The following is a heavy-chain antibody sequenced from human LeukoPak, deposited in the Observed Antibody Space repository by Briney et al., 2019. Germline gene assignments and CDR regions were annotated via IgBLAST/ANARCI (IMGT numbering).Heavy chain of an antibody. Sequence: GESLKISCKGSGYSFTSYWIGWVRQMPGKGLEWMGIIYPGDSDTRYSPSFQGQVTISADKSISTAYLQWSSLKASDTAMYYCARHGLRGSWDYYYYGMDVWGQGTTVTVSS. CDR2: IYPGDSDT. J-gene: IGHJ6*02. D-gene: IGHD3-10*01. CDR3: ARHGLRGSWDYYYYGMDV. CDR1: GYSFTSYW. V-gene: IGHV5-51*01.